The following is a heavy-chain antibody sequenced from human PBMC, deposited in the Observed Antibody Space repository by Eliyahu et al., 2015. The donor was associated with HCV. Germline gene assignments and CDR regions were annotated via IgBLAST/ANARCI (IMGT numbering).Heavy chain of an antibody. J-gene: IGHJ6*02. CDR3: AKDLRYSYDYSRVYYYYGMDV. V-gene: IGHV3-30*18. Sequence: QVQLVESGGGVVQPGRSLRLSCAASGFTFSSYGLPWVRQAPGKGLEWVAVISYDGSNKYFADSVKGRFTISRDNSKNTLYLQMNSLRAEDTAVYYCAKDLRYSYDYSRVYYYYGMDVWGQGTTVTVSS. CDR1: GFTFSSYG. D-gene: IGHD5-18*01. CDR2: ISYDGSNK.